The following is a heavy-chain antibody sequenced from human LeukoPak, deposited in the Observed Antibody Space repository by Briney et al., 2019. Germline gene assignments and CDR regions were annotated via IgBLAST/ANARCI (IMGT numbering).Heavy chain of an antibody. V-gene: IGHV3-23*01. CDR3: AIHVLLWVGELCPFDY. CDR1: GFTFSSYA. D-gene: IGHD3-10*01. Sequence: GGSLRLSCAASGFTFSSYAMSWVRQAPGKGLEWVSAISGSGGSTYYADSVKGRFTISRDNSKNTLYLQMKSLTAEDTAVYYCAIHVLLWVGELCPFDYWGQGTLVTVSS. J-gene: IGHJ4*02. CDR2: ISGSGGST.